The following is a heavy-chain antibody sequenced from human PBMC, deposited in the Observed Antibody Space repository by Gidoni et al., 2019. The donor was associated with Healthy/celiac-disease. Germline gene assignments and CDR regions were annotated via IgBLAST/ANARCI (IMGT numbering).Heavy chain of an antibody. J-gene: IGHJ5*02. V-gene: IGHV4-30-4*07. CDR2: IYYSGST. CDR1: GGSISSGGYS. Sequence: VQPQESGPGLVKPSQNLSLTFPVSGGSISSGGYSWSWIRQPPGKGLEWIGYIYYSGSTYYNPSLKSRVTISVDTSKNQFSLKLSSVTAADTAVYYCARDTVTTVTWGQGTLVTVSS. D-gene: IGHD4-17*01. CDR3: ARDTVTTVT.